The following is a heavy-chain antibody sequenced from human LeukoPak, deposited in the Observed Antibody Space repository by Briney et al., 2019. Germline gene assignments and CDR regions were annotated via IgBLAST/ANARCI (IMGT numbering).Heavy chain of an antibody. V-gene: IGHV3-23*01. CDR2: ISGGVSST. CDR3: AKRAVDNGNILHFDS. J-gene: IGHJ5*01. D-gene: IGHD4-17*01. CDR1: GFTFSNFG. Sequence: GGSLRLSCAASGFTFSNFGMNWVRQAPGKGLEWVSTISGGVSSTYYADTVKGRFTISRDNSKNTLYLQMNSLRAEDTAIYYCAKRAVDNGNILHFDSWGQGTLVTVSS.